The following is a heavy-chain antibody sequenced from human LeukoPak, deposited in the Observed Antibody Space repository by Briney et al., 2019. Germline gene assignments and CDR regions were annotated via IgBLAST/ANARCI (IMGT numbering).Heavy chain of an antibody. V-gene: IGHV3-23*01. J-gene: IGHJ4*02. CDR2: ISDNGDYT. CDR3: AREPNIVVTPAGFDY. CDR1: GSTFSAHA. D-gene: IGHD2-2*01. Sequence: PGGSLRISCAASGSTFSAHAMSWVRQAPGKGLEWVSTISDNGDYTYYANSVKGRFTISRDNSKNTLYLQMDSLRAEDTAVYYCAREPNIVVTPAGFDYWGQGTLVTVSS.